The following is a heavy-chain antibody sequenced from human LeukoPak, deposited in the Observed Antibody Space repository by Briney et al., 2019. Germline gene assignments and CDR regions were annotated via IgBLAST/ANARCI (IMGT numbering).Heavy chain of an antibody. J-gene: IGHJ4*02. D-gene: IGHD6-19*01. CDR1: GGSISTYY. CDR2: IYYSGST. Sequence: SETLSLTCTVSGGSISTYYWSWIRQPPGKGLEWIGYIYYSGSTNYNPSLKSRLTISLDTSKHQFSLKLSSLTAADTAVYYCARGLYSSGWNLDNWGQGTLVTVSS. V-gene: IGHV4-59*01. CDR3: ARGLYSSGWNLDN.